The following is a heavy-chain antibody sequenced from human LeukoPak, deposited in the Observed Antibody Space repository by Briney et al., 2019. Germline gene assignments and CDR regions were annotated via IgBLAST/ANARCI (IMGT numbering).Heavy chain of an antibody. V-gene: IGHV4-30-4*08. CDR2: IYYSGST. Sequence: SETLSLTCTVSGGSISSGDYYWSWIRQPPGKGLEWIGYIYYSGSTYYNPSLKSRVTISVDTSKNQFSLKLSSVTAADTAVYYCARDRYDILTGYPAQYNWFDPWGQGTLVTVS. D-gene: IGHD3-9*01. CDR3: ARDRYDILTGYPAQYNWFDP. CDR1: GGSISSGDYY. J-gene: IGHJ5*02.